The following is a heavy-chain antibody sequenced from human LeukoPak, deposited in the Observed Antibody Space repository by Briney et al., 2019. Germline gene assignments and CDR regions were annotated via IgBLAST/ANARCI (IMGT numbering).Heavy chain of an antibody. V-gene: IGHV3-21*01. D-gene: IGHD3-9*01. J-gene: IGHJ6*04. CDR2: ISSSSYI. Sequence: GGSLRLSCAASGFTFSSYSMNWVRQAPGKGLEWVSSISSSSYIYYADSVKGRFTISRDNAKNSLYLQMNSLRAEDTAVYYCARDSPSYYDILTGQTVGYGMDVWGKGTTVTVSS. CDR3: ARDSPSYYDILTGQTVGYGMDV. CDR1: GFTFSSYS.